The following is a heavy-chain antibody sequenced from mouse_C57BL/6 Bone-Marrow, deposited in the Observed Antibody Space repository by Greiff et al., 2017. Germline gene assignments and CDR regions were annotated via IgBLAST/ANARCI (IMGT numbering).Heavy chain of an antibody. CDR2: MHPNGGSP. D-gene: IGHD2-4*01. V-gene: IGHV1-64*01. J-gene: IGHJ4*01. Sequence: VQLQQPGAELVKPGASVKLSCKASGYTFTNYWMHWVKQRPGQGLEWIGMMHPNGGSPDYNEKFKSEATLSVDTSSRTAYMELSSLTSEDSAVYYCARSYEYDDYTMDDWGQGTSVTVSS. CDR1: GYTFTNYW. CDR3: ARSYEYDDYTMDD.